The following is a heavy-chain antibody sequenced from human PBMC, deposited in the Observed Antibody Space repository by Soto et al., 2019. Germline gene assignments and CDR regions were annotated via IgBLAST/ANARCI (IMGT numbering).Heavy chain of an antibody. D-gene: IGHD1-1*01. CDR2: IYYSGST. J-gene: IGHJ6*03. CDR3: AKTTNSVYYYYYMDV. CDR1: GGSISSGGYY. Sequence: QVQLQESGPGLVKPSQTLSLTCTVSGGSISSGGYYWSWIRQHPGKGLEWIGYIYYSGSTYYNPSLKSRVTISVDTSKNQCSLKLSSVTAADTAVYYCAKTTNSVYYYYYMDVWGKGTTVTVSS. V-gene: IGHV4-31*03.